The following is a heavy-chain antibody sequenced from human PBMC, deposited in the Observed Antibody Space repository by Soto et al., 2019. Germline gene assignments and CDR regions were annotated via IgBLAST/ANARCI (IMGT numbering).Heavy chain of an antibody. CDR1: GFTFSSYW. CDR2: INSDGSST. Sequence: LRLSCAASGFTFSSYWMHWVRQAPGKGLVWVSRINSDGSSTSYADSVKGRFTISRDNAKNTLYLQMNSLRAEDTAVYYCARVIHTYYYYYGMDVWGQGTTVTVSS. D-gene: IGHD5-18*01. J-gene: IGHJ6*02. CDR3: ARVIHTYYYYYGMDV. V-gene: IGHV3-74*01.